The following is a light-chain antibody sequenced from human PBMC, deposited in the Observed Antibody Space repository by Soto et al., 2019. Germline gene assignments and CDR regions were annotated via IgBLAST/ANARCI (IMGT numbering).Light chain of an antibody. Sequence: EIVLTQSPVTLSLSPGERATLSCRASQSVSSYLAWYQQKPGQAPRLLIYDASNRATGIPARFSASGSGTDFTLTISSLQPEDFATYYCQQFRSFPITFGQGTRLEIK. V-gene: IGKV3-11*01. J-gene: IGKJ5*01. CDR3: QQFRSFPIT. CDR2: DAS. CDR1: QSVSSY.